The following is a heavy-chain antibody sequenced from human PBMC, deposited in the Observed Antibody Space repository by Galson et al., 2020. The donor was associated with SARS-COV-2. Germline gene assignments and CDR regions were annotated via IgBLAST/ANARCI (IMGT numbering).Heavy chain of an antibody. CDR2: INSDGSNT. CDR1: GFTFSSYW. V-gene: IGHV3-74*01. Sequence: PGGSLRLSCAASGFTFSSYWMHWVRQAPGKGLVWVSRINSDGSNTTYADSVKGRFTISRDDAKNTLYLQMNSLRAEDTAVYYCALARTVTTDYGGQGTLVTVSS. CDR3: ALARTVTTDY. D-gene: IGHD4-17*01. J-gene: IGHJ4*02.